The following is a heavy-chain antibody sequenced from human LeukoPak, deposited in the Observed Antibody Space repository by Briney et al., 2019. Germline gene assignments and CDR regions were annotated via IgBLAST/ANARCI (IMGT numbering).Heavy chain of an antibody. CDR3: ARVGYSSSWYPLYYYYGMDV. CDR1: GFTFSSYS. CDR2: ISSSSSYI. V-gene: IGHV3-21*01. Sequence: GGSLRLSCAASGFTFSSYSMNWVRQAPGKGLEWVSSISSSSSYIYYADLVKGRFTISRDNAKNSLYLQMNSLRAEDTAVYYCARVGYSSSWYPLYYYYGMDVWGQGTTVTVSS. J-gene: IGHJ6*02. D-gene: IGHD6-13*01.